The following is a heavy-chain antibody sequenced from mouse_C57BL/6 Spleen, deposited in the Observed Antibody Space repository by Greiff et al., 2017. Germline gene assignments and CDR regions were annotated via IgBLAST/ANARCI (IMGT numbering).Heavy chain of an antibody. Sequence: EVQGVESGGGLVKPGGSLKLSCAASGFTFSDYGMHWVRQAPEKGLEWVAYISSGSSTIYYADTVKGRFTVSRDNAKNTLFLQMTSLRSEDTAMYYCANVYYDYDDYAMDYWGQRTSVTVSS. CDR2: ISSGSSTI. D-gene: IGHD2-4*01. V-gene: IGHV5-17*01. CDR3: ANVYYDYDDYAMDY. CDR1: GFTFSDYG. J-gene: IGHJ4*01.